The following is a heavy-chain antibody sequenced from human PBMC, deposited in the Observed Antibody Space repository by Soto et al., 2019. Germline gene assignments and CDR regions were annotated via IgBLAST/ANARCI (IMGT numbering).Heavy chain of an antibody. J-gene: IGHJ4*02. D-gene: IGHD5-12*01. V-gene: IGHV3-23*01. Sequence: EVHLLESGGGLVQPGGSLRLSCSASGFTFGNYGMSWVRQAPGKGLEWVSAITGRGSYTYYADSVRGRFTISRDNSKNTLSLQMNSLSAEDTAIYYCAKDRDGYTNQVDYWGQGNLVTVSS. CDR1: GFTFGNYG. CDR2: ITGRGSYT. CDR3: AKDRDGYTNQVDY.